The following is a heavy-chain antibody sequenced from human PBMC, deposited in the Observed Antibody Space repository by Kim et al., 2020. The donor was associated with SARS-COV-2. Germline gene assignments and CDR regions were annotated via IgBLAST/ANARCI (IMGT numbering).Heavy chain of an antibody. CDR2: ISSSSSYI. V-gene: IGHV3-21*01. Sequence: GGSLRLSCAASGFTFSSYSMNWVRQAPGKGLEWVSSISSSSSYIYYADSVKGRFTISRDNAKNSLYLQMNSLRAEDTAVYYCARDLSGSYPGYYYGMDVWGQVTTVTVSS. CDR3: ARDLSGSYPGYYYGMDV. J-gene: IGHJ6*02. D-gene: IGHD1-26*01. CDR1: GFTFSSYS.